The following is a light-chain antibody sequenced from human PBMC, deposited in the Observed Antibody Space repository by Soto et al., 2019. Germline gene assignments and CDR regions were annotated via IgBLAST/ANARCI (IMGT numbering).Light chain of an antibody. Sequence: LTQSPGTLSLSPGQRATLSCRASQSISSRYLAWYQQRPGQAPRLLIYGASNRATGIPDKFSGSGSGTDFTLTISRPEPEDFAVYYCQQYGSSPPLTFGGGTKVEIK. CDR3: QQYGSSPPLT. V-gene: IGKV3-20*01. CDR2: GAS. CDR1: QSISSRY. J-gene: IGKJ4*01.